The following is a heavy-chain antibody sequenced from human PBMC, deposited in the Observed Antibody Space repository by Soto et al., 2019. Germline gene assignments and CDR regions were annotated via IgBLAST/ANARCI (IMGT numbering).Heavy chain of an antibody. CDR1: GFSFSGSA. CDR2: ISTSGRDT. V-gene: IGHV3-64D*06. J-gene: IGHJ4*02. D-gene: IGHD3-3*01. Sequence: GGSLRLSCSASGFSFSGSAMHWVRQAPGKGPEYVSAISTSGRDTYYADSVKGRFTISRDNSKNTVHLQMSSLRTEDTAIYYCLRDVFGVVIFDSWGQGTPVTVSS. CDR3: LRDVFGVVIFDS.